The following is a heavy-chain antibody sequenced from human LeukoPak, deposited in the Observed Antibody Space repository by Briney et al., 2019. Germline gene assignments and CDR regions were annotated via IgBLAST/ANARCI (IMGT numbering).Heavy chain of an antibody. V-gene: IGHV3-21*01. J-gene: IGHJ6*02. D-gene: IGHD3-10*01. CDR1: GLPIADFA. CDR3: ARDLGDGSGTYYAYGMDV. CDR2: ISRSSLYI. Sequence: GGSLRLPCVASGLPIADFAMHWVRQAPGKGLEWVSSISRSSLYIYYADSVKGRFTISRDNAKDSLYLQMNSLRAEDTAVYYCARDLGDGSGTYYAYGMDVWGQGTTVTVSS.